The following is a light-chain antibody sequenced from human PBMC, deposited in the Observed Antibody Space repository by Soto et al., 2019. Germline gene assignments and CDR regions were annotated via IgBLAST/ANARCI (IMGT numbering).Light chain of an antibody. Sequence: QSALTQSASVSGSPGQSITISCTGTSSDVGGYNFVSWYQQLPGKAPKLIIYEVSNRPSGVSNRFSGSKSGNTASLTISGLQAEDEADYYCSSYTSARGVFGGGTQLTVL. CDR2: EVS. J-gene: IGLJ2*01. CDR3: SSYTSARGV. V-gene: IGLV2-14*01. CDR1: SSDVGGYNF.